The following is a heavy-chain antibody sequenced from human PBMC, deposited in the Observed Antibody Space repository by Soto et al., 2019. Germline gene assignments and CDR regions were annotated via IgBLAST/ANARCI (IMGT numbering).Heavy chain of an antibody. CDR1: GFTFSSYG. V-gene: IGHV3-30*18. J-gene: IGHJ6*02. CDR2: ISYDGSNK. CDR3: AKAAGATHYYYYGMDV. D-gene: IGHD1-26*01. Sequence: LRLSCAASGFTFSSYGMHWVRQAPGKGLEWVAVISYDGSNKYYADSVKGRFTISRDNSKNTLYLQMNSLRAEDTAVYYCAKAAGATHYYYYGMDVWGQGTTVTVSS.